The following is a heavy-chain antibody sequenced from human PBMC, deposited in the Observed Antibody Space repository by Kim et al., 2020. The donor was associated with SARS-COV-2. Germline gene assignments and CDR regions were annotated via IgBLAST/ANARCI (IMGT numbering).Heavy chain of an antibody. CDR3: ARGPYSSGLDWFDP. Sequence: GGSLRLPCAASGFTFSSYGMHWVRQAPGKGLEWVAVISYDGSNKYYADSVKGRFTISRDNSKNTLYLQMNSLRAEDTAVYYCARGPYSSGLDWFDPWGQGTLVTVSS. CDR2: ISYDGSNK. CDR1: GFTFSSYG. V-gene: IGHV3-33*05. D-gene: IGHD6-19*01. J-gene: IGHJ5*02.